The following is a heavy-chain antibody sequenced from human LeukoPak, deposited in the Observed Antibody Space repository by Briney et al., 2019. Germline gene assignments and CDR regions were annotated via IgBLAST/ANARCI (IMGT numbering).Heavy chain of an antibody. CDR2: TWHDGSNK. J-gene: IGHJ4*02. CDR1: GFTFSTYV. V-gene: IGHV3-33*01. CDR3: ARDRGYTYGHPLDY. Sequence: LGGCLRLSCAASGFTFSTYVMHWGRQAPGKGLEWVALTWHDGSNKYYGDSVKDRFTISRDNSKNTLYLQMDSLRAEDTAVYYCARDRGYTYGHPLDYWGQATVDTDSS. D-gene: IGHD5-18*01.